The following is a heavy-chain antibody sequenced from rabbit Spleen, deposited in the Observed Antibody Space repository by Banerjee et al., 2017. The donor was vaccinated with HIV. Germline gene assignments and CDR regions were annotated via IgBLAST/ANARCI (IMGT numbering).Heavy chain of an antibody. Sequence: QSLEESGGDLVKPGASLTLTCTASGFSFSSSYYMCWVRQAPGKGLECIACIYGDSSGSTWYASWAKGRFTISKTSSTTVTRQMTSLTAADTATYFCARGSATMTMVITGYYLNLWGPGTLVTVS. CDR2: IYGDSSGST. D-gene: IGHD2-1*01. J-gene: IGHJ4*01. V-gene: IGHV1S40*01. CDR3: ARGSATMTMVITGYYLNL. CDR1: GFSFSSSYY.